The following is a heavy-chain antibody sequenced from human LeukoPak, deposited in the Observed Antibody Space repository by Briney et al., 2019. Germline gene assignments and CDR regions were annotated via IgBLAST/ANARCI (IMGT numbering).Heavy chain of an antibody. CDR2: INWDWSNT. CDR1: VGTMYDDG. CDR3: VRDLSSNWYSFDY. Sequence: GGSLRLSCAASVGTMYDDGMSCARQAPVKGLEWVCGINWDWSNTFYGESVQGRFTISRDSAENSLYVQMNSLRDDATAFYYCVRDLSSNWYSFDYWGQGTLVTVSS. V-gene: IGHV3-20*04. D-gene: IGHD6-13*01. J-gene: IGHJ4*02.